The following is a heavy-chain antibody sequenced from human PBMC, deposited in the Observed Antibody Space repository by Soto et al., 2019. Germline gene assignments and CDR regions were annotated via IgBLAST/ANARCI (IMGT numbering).Heavy chain of an antibody. CDR1: GGSISSSSYY. CDR2: IYYSGST. CDR3: AIVVVPAAIGYYYYYGMDV. V-gene: IGHV4-39*01. J-gene: IGHJ6*02. Sequence: SDTLSLTCTVSGGSISSSSYYWGWIRRPPGKGLEWIGSIYYSGSTYYNPSLKSRVTISVDTSKNQFSLKLSSVTAADTAVYYCAIVVVPAAIGYYYYYGMDVWGQGTTVTVSS. D-gene: IGHD2-2*02.